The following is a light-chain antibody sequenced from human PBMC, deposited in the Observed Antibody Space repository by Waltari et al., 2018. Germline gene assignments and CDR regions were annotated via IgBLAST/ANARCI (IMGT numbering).Light chain of an antibody. V-gene: IGLV2-14*03. Sequence: SALTQPASVSGSPRLPITLSCTGRSSDIGNYNYVPCYQQHPGKAPKLMIFDVSNRPSGVSNRFSGSKSGNTASLTISGLQAEDEADYYCSSYISSDTLELFGGGTSLTVL. CDR1: SSDIGNYNY. CDR3: SSYISSDTLEL. CDR2: DVS. J-gene: IGLJ2*01.